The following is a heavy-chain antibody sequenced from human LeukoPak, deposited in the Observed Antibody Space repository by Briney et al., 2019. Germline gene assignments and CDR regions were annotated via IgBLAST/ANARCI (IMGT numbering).Heavy chain of an antibody. V-gene: IGHV3-74*01. Sequence: QPGGSLRLSCAASGFTFTTYWMHWVRQAPGKGLVWVSHINSDGSITSYADSVKGRFTISRDNAKNSLFLQMNSLGAEDTAVYYCARGGLTITMFGVPIIRNFDYWGQGTLVTVSS. CDR1: GFTFTTYW. CDR2: INSDGSIT. CDR3: ARGGLTITMFGVPIIRNFDY. J-gene: IGHJ4*02. D-gene: IGHD3-3*01.